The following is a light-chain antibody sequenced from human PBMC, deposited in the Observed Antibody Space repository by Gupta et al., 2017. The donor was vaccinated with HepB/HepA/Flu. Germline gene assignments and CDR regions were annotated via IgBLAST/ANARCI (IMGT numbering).Light chain of an antibody. CDR2: KDN. V-gene: IGLV3-1*01. CDR3: QAWDSNTVI. CDR1: KLEDKY. Sequence: SSDLTQPPSVSVSPGQTASITCSGDKLEDKYTCWYRQKPGQSPVLVIYKDNRRPSEIPDRFSGSNSGTTATLTIRGTQAMDDDDYYCQAWDSNTVIFGGGTKLTVL. J-gene: IGLJ2*01.